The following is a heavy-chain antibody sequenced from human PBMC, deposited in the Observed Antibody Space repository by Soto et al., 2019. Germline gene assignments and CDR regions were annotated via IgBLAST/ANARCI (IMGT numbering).Heavy chain of an antibody. D-gene: IGHD3-3*01. CDR3: AHRATITIFGLIIDNGVWFDP. CDR1: GFSLSTSGAA. J-gene: IGHJ5*02. CDR2: IYWDGDR. V-gene: IGHV2-5*02. Sequence: QITLKESGPPLVNPTQTLTLTCTFSGFSLSTSGAAVGWIRQPPGRALEWLALIYWDGDRRYNPSLQSRLTIDKDTSRTQAALTLTSVDTADTATYYCAHRATITIFGLIIDNGVWFDPWGQGTLVIVSS.